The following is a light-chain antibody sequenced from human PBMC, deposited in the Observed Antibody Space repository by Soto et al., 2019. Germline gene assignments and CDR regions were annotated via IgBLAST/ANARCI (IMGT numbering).Light chain of an antibody. V-gene: IGLV2-14*01. CDR1: SSDVGGYNY. Sequence: QSALTQPASVSGSPGQSITISCTGTSSDVGGYNYVSWYQQHPGKAPKLMIYEVSNRPSGVSNRFSGSKSGNTASLTISGLQAEDEADYYCTSYTSSITYVFGTWTKVTVL. CDR3: TSYTSSITYV. CDR2: EVS. J-gene: IGLJ1*01.